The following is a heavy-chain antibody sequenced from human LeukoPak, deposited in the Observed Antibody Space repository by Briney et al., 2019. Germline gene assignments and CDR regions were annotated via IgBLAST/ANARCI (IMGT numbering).Heavy chain of an antibody. J-gene: IGHJ5*02. V-gene: IGHV1-2*02. CDR2: INPNSGGT. Sequence: GASEKVSCKASGYTFTGYYMHWVRQAPGQGLEWMGWINPNSGGTNYAQKFQGRVTMTRDTSISTAYMELSRLRSDDTAVYYCARDRGYCSSTSCYNNWFDPWGQGTLVTVSS. CDR3: ARDRGYCSSTSCYNNWFDP. CDR1: GYTFTGYY. D-gene: IGHD2-2*01.